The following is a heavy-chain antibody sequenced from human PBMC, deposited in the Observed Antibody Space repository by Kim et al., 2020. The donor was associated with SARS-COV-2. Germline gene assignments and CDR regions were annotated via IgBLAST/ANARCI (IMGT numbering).Heavy chain of an antibody. J-gene: IGHJ4*02. CDR2: ISSSSSYT. D-gene: IGHD5-18*01. Sequence: GGSLRLSCAASGFTFSDYYMNWIRQAPGKGLEWVSYISSSSSYTNYADSVKGRFTISRDNAKNSLYLQMNSLRAEDTALYYCARAPTWIQQQLDYWGQGTLVTVSS. V-gene: IGHV3-11*06. CDR1: GFTFSDYY. CDR3: ARAPTWIQQQLDY.